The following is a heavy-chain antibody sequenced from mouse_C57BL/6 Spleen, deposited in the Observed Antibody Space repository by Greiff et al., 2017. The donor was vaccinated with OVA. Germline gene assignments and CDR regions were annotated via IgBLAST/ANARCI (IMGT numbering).Heavy chain of an antibody. CDR3: ARSHYGSSPYFDY. V-gene: IGHV7-3*01. CDR1: GFTFTDYY. Sequence: EVHLVESGGGLVQPGGSLSLSCAASGFTFTDYYMSWVRQPPGKALEWLGFIRNKANGYTTEYSASVKGRFTISRGNSQSILYLQMNALRAEDSATYYCARSHYGSSPYFDYWGQGTTLTVSS. D-gene: IGHD1-1*01. J-gene: IGHJ2*01. CDR2: IRNKANGYTT.